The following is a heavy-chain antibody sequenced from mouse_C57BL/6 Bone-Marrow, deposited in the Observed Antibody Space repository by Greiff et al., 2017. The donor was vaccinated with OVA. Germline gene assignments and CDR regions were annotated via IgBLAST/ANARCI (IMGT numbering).Heavy chain of an antibody. Sequence: QVQLQQSGAELARPGASVKLSCKASGYTFTSYGISWVKQRTGQGLEWIGEIYPRSGNTYYNEKFKGKATLTADKSSSTAYMELRSLTSEDSAVYFCARVGYYYGSSRGIYFDYWGQGTTLTVSS. J-gene: IGHJ2*01. CDR2: IYPRSGNT. CDR1: GYTFTSYG. V-gene: IGHV1-81*01. CDR3: ARVGYYYGSSRGIYFDY. D-gene: IGHD1-1*01.